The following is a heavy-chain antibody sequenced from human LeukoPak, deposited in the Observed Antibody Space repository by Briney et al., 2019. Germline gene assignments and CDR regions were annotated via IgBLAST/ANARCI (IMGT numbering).Heavy chain of an antibody. CDR1: GFTVSNNY. D-gene: IGHD1-1*01. CDR3: ARDIILDQGGY. Sequence: GGSLRLSCAASGFTVSNNYMSRVRQAPGKGLEWVSVIYSGGSTFYADSVKGRFIISRDNSKNTLYFQMNGLRAEDTAVYYCARDIILDQGGYWGQGTLVTVSS. V-gene: IGHV3-66*01. CDR2: IYSGGST. J-gene: IGHJ4*02.